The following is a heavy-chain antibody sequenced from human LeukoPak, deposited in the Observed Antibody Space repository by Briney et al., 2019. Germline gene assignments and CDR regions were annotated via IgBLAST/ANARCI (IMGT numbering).Heavy chain of an antibody. Sequence: SVKVSCKASGGTFSSYANSWVRQAPGQGLEWMGRIIPILGIANYAQKFQGRVTITADKSTSTAYMELSSLRSEDTAVYYCARDPRDSSGSLFDYWGQGTLVTVSS. CDR3: ARDPRDSSGSLFDY. D-gene: IGHD3-22*01. V-gene: IGHV1-69*04. J-gene: IGHJ4*02. CDR1: GGTFSSYA. CDR2: IIPILGIA.